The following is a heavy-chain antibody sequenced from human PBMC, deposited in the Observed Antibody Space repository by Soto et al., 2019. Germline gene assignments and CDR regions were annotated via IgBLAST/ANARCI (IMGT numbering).Heavy chain of an antibody. D-gene: IGHD3-10*01. CDR2: ISFDGTTK. J-gene: IGHJ4*02. CDR1: GFTFTSFG. Sequence: GGSLRLSCAASGFTFTSFGLHWVRQAPGKGLEWVGLISFDGTTKYFADSVRGRFTISRDNSKNMLFLQLNSLRVEDTAVYYCARHRDGGTYTYIDHWGPGTLVTVSS. V-gene: IGHV3-30-3*01. CDR3: ARHRDGGTYTYIDH.